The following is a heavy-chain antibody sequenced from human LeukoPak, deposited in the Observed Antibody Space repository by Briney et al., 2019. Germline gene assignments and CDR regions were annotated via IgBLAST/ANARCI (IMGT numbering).Heavy chain of an antibody. V-gene: IGHV4-34*01. D-gene: IGHD6-6*01. CDR3: ARGKYSSSDAFDI. J-gene: IGHJ3*02. CDR1: GGSFSGYY. Sequence: SETLSLTCGVYGGSFSGYYWSWIRQPPGKGLEWIGEINHSGSANYNPSLKSRITISVETSKNQFSLKLNSVTAADTAVYYCARGKYSSSDAFDIWGQGTMVTVSS. CDR2: INHSGSA.